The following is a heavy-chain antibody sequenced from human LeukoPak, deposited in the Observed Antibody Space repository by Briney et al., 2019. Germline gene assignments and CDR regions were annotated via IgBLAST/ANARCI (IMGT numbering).Heavy chain of an antibody. Sequence: GGSLRLSCAASGFTFSSYAMSWVRQAPGKGLEWVSTINANGGNTYYADSVKGRFTISRDNSRNTLYLQMNSLRAEDTAVYYCAKSAYDSRGYYFANWGQGSLVTVSS. CDR2: INANGGNT. J-gene: IGHJ4*02. D-gene: IGHD3-22*01. V-gene: IGHV3-23*01. CDR1: GFTFSSYA. CDR3: AKSAYDSRGYYFAN.